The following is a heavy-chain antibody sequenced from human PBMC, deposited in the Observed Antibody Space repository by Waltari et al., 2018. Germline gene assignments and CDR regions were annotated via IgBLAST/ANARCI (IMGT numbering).Heavy chain of an antibody. D-gene: IGHD6-19*01. J-gene: IGHJ4*02. CDR2: ISGSGGST. CDR3: AKDPREAVAGLLVY. V-gene: IGHV3-23*01. Sequence: LQLQESGPGLVKPSETLSLTCTVSGGSISSRSYYWGWVRQPPGKGLEWVSAISGSGGSTYYADSVKGRFTISRDNSKNTLYLQMNSLRAEDTAVYYCAKDPREAVAGLLVYWGQGTLVTVSS. CDR1: GGSISSRSYY.